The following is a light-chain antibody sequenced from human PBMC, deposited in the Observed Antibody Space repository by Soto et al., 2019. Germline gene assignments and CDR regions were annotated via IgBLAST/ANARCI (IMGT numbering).Light chain of an antibody. CDR3: QQYNNWPRT. J-gene: IGKJ1*01. CDR1: QSVRNY. CDR2: GAS. Sequence: IVMTQSPATLSVSPGERATLSCRASQSVRNYLAWYQQRPGQAPRLLIFGASTRATDIPARFSGSGSGTEFTLTISSLQSEDFAVYYCQQYNNWPRTFGQGTKVEI. V-gene: IGKV3-15*01.